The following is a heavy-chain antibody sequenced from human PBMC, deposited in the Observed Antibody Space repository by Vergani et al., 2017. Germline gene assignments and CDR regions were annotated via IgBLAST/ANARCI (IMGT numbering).Heavy chain of an antibody. CDR1: GGTFSSYA. J-gene: IGHJ1*01. V-gene: IGHV1-69*01. D-gene: IGHD3-10*01. Sequence: QVQLVQSGAEVKKPGSSVKVSCKASGGTFSSYAISWVRQAPGQGLEWMGGIIPIFGTPNYAQKFQGRVTITADESTSTAYMELSSLRSEDTAVYYCARDRPYGSGSYYSPEYFQHWGQGTLVTVSS. CDR3: ARDRPYGSGSYYSPEYFQH. CDR2: IIPIFGTP.